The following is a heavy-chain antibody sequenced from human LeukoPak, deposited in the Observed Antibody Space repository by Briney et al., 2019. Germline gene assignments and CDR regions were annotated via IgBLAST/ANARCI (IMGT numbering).Heavy chain of an antibody. Sequence: PSETLSLTCTVSGGSISSYYWSWIRQPPGKGLEWIGYIYYSGSTNYNPSLKSRVTISVDTSKNQFSLKLSSVTAADTAVYYCASSPGVLWFGELLRFDPWGQGTLVTVSS. V-gene: IGHV4-59*01. CDR1: GGSISSYY. J-gene: IGHJ5*02. D-gene: IGHD3-10*01. CDR2: IYYSGST. CDR3: ASSPGVLWFGELLRFDP.